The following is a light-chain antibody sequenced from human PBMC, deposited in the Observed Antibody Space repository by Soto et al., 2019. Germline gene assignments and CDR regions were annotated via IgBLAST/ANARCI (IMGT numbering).Light chain of an antibody. CDR2: AAS. CDR3: QQSYSTPLT. V-gene: IGKV1-39*01. Sequence: IQMTQSPSSLSAFVGDRVTITCRASQSISNYLNWYRQKPGKAPELLIYAASSLQSGVPSRFSGSGSGTDFTLTISSLQPEDFATYYCQQSYSTPLTFGGGTKVEI. CDR1: QSISNY. J-gene: IGKJ4*01.